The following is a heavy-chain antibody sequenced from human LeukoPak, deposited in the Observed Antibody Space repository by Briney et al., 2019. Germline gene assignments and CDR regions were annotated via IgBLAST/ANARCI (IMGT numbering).Heavy chain of an antibody. CDR2: INQDGSAK. D-gene: IGHD3-3*01. Sequence: PGGSLRLSCAASGFTFSSYSMNWVRQAPGKGLEWVANINQDGSAKNYVDSVKGRLTISRDNAKSLLYLQMNSLRAEDAAVYYCSGGRGFLIESWGQGTLVTVSS. V-gene: IGHV3-7*01. CDR3: SGGRGFLIES. CDR1: GFTFSSYS. J-gene: IGHJ4*02.